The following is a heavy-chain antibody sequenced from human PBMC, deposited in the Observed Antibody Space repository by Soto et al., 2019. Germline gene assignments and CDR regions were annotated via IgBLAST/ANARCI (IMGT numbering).Heavy chain of an antibody. J-gene: IGHJ4*02. CDR1: GGSISSSSYY. Sequence: SETLSLTCTVSGGSISSSSYYWGWIRQPPGKGLEWIGSIYYSGSTYYNPSLKSRVTISVDTSKNQFSLKLSSVTAADTAVYYCARLGGYESYDYWGQGTLVTVSS. CDR2: IYYSGST. V-gene: IGHV4-39*01. D-gene: IGHD5-12*01. CDR3: ARLGGYESYDY.